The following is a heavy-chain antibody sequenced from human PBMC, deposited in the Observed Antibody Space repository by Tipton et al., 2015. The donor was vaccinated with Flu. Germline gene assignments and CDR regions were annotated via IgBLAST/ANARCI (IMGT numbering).Heavy chain of an antibody. CDR1: GFTFSSYG. D-gene: IGHD1-26*01. V-gene: IGHV3-30*18. Sequence: SLRLSCATSGFTFSSYGMHWVRQAPGKGLEWVAVISYDGSNKYYADSVKGRFTISRDKSKNTLYLQMNSLRAEDTAVYYCAKGIVGEAAYFDYWGQGTLVTVSS. CDR3: AKGIVGEAAYFDY. J-gene: IGHJ4*02. CDR2: ISYDGSNK.